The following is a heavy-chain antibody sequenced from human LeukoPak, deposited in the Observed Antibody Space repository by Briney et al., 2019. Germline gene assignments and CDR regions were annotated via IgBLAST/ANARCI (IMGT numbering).Heavy chain of an antibody. V-gene: IGHV3-30*18. J-gene: IGHJ5*02. CDR2: ISYDGSNK. CDR1: GFTFSTYA. Sequence: GGSLRLSCAASGFTFSTYAMHWVRQAPGKGREWVAVISYDGSNKYYADSVKGRFTISRDNSKNTLYLQMNTLRAEDTAVYYCAKDVSWNWFDPWGQGTLVTVSS. CDR3: AKDVSWNWFDP.